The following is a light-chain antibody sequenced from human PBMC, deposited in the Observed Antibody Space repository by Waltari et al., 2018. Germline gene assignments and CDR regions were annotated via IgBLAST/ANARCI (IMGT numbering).Light chain of an antibody. J-gene: IGLJ3*02. CDR3: QSYDSSLTSGVV. V-gene: IGLV1-40*01. Sequence: QSVLTQPPSVSGAPGQRVTISCSGSSPNIGAGRDVHWYQVFPRAAPKLLIYGNSNRPSGVPDRFSGSKSGTSASLAITGLQAEDEADYYCQSYDSSLTSGVVFGGGTKVTVL. CDR2: GNS. CDR1: SPNIGAGRD.